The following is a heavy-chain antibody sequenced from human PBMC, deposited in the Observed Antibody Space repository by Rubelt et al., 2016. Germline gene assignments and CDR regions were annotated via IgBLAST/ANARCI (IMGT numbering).Heavy chain of an antibody. V-gene: IGHV1-18*01. D-gene: IGHD3-10*01. CDR1: GYTFTSYG. CDR3: AGAPLPVRGVIMTPTH. CDR2: ISAYNGNT. J-gene: IGHJ4*02. Sequence: QVQLVQSGAEVKKPGASVKVSCKASGYTFTSYGISWVRQAPGQGLEWMGWISAYNGNTNYAQKLQGRVAMTTDTSTSIAYMELRSLRSDDTAVDYCAGAPLPVRGVIMTPTHWGQGTLVTVSS.